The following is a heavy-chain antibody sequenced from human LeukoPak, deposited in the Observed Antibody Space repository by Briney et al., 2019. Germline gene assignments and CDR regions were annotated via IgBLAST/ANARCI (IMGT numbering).Heavy chain of an antibody. Sequence: ASVKVSCKASGYTFTGYYMHWVRQAPGQGLEWMGWINPNSGGTNYAQKFQDRVTMTRDTSISTAYMELSRLRSDDTAVYYCARDIAAAVPSNLNYYYYGMDVWGQGTTVTVSS. V-gene: IGHV1-2*02. D-gene: IGHD6-13*01. CDR3: ARDIAAAVPSNLNYYYYGMDV. CDR2: INPNSGGT. CDR1: GYTFTGYY. J-gene: IGHJ6*02.